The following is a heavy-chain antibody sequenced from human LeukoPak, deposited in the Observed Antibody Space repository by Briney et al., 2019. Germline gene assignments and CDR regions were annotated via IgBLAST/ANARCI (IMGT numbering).Heavy chain of an antibody. Sequence: SETLSLTCTVSGGSISSYYWSWIRQPPGKGLEWIRYIYYSGSTNYSPSLKSRVTISVDTSKNQFSLKLSSVTAADTAVYYCAREDCSSTSCYCLNWGQGTLVTVSS. CDR1: GGSISSYY. CDR3: AREDCSSTSCYCLN. D-gene: IGHD2-2*01. J-gene: IGHJ4*02. CDR2: IYYSGST. V-gene: IGHV4-59*01.